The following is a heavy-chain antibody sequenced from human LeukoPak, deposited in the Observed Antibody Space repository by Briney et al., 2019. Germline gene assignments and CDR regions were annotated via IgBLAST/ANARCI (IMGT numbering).Heavy chain of an antibody. J-gene: IGHJ4*02. D-gene: IGHD5-24*01. CDR3: AKDRGRDGYNEY. CDR1: GFTFSSYA. Sequence: GSLRLSCAASGFTFSSYAMSWVRQAPGKGLEWVSAISGSGGSTYYADSVKGRFTISRDNSKNTLYLQMNSLGAEDTAVYYCAKDRGRDGYNEYWGQGTLVTVSS. CDR2: ISGSGGST. V-gene: IGHV3-23*01.